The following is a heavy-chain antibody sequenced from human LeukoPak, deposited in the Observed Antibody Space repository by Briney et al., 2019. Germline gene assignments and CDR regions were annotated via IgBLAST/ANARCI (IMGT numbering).Heavy chain of an antibody. CDR3: ARLSSGSYYDYYYYYMDV. D-gene: IGHD3-10*01. Sequence: SETLSLTCTVSGGSISTSNWWNWVRQPPGKGLQWIGEIYHSGSTNYNPSLKSRVTISVDTSKNQISLKLSSVTAADTAVYYCARLSSGSYYDYYYYYMDVWGKGTTVTISS. CDR2: IYHSGST. V-gene: IGHV4-4*02. J-gene: IGHJ6*03. CDR1: GGSISTSNW.